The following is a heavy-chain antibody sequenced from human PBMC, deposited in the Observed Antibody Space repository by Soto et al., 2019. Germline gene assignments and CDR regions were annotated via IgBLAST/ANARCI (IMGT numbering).Heavy chain of an antibody. D-gene: IGHD3-3*01. CDR2: IFSNDEK. CDR3: ARIRRWLLSFYYFDY. V-gene: IGHV2-26*01. J-gene: IGHJ4*02. CDR1: GFSLSNARMG. Sequence: QVTLKESGPVLVKPTETLALTCTVSGFSLSNARMGVSWIRQPPGKALEWLAHIFSNDEKSYSTSLKSRLTNSKHTSKRQVVLTMTNMDPVDTATYYCARIRRWLLSFYYFDYWGQGTLVTVSS.